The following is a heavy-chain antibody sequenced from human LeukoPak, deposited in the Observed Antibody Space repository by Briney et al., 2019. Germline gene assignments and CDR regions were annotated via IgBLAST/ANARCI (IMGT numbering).Heavy chain of an antibody. J-gene: IGHJ4*02. D-gene: IGHD3-16*02. CDR1: GFTFDGYA. CDR2: ISWNSGSI. Sequence: GGSLRLSCAASGFTFDGYAMRWVRQAPGKGLEWVSGISWNSGSIGYADSVKGRFTLSRDNAKNSLYLQMNRLRAEDTALYYCAKARITFGGVIVTYPYYFDYWGQGTLVTVSS. V-gene: IGHV3-9*01. CDR3: AKARITFGGVIVTYPYYFDY.